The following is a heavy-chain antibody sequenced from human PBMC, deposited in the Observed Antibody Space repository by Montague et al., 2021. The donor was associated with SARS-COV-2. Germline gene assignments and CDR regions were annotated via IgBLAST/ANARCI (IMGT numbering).Heavy chain of an antibody. CDR2: TCYRSKWYN. CDR3: ARIPVGSKYYFDF. V-gene: IGHV6-1*01. D-gene: IGHD2-2*01. Sequence: CAISGDSVSSNIATWNWISQSPSRGLEWLGRTCYRSKWYNDYAESVKSRITIDPNTSKHQFSLHLNSVTPEDTAVYYCARIPVGSKYYFDFWGQGTLVTVSS. J-gene: IGHJ4*02. CDR1: GDSVSSNIAT.